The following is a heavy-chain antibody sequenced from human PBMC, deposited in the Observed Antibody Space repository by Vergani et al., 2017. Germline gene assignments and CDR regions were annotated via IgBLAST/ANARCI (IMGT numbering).Heavy chain of an antibody. J-gene: IGHJ6*02. V-gene: IGHV3-48*01. Sequence: EVQLVESGGGLVQPGGSLRLSCAASGFTFSSYSMNWVRQAPGKGLEWVSYISSSSSTIYYADSVKGRFTISRDNAKNSLYLQMNSLRAEDTAVYYCASSRDYDSFYYYYGMDVWGQGTTVTVSS. CDR1: GFTFSSYS. CDR3: ASSRDYDSFYYYYGMDV. D-gene: IGHD4-17*01. CDR2: ISSSSSTI.